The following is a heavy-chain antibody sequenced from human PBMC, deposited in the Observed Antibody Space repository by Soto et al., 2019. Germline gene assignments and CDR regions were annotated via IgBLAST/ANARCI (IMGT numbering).Heavy chain of an antibody. V-gene: IGHV1-69*13. Sequence: SVKVSCKASGGTFSSYAISWVRQAPGQGLEWMGGIIPIFGTANYAQKFQGRVTITADGSTSTAYTELSSLRSEDTAVYYCAIRDSSSWYGGYYFDYWGQGTLVTVSS. J-gene: IGHJ4*02. CDR3: AIRDSSSWYGGYYFDY. CDR2: IIPIFGTA. D-gene: IGHD6-13*01. CDR1: GGTFSSYA.